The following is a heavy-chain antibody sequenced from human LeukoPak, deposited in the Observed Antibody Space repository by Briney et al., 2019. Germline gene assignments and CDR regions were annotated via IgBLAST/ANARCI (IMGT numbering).Heavy chain of an antibody. J-gene: IGHJ6*03. D-gene: IGHD1-1*01. V-gene: IGHV1-69*05. Sequence: SVKVSCKASGGTFSSYAISWVRQAPGQGLEWMGGIIPIFGTANYAQKFQGRVTITTDESTSTAYMELSSLRSEDTAVYYCASGGVTTGTTRWSGYYYYYMDVWGKGTTVTVSS. CDR3: ASGGVTTGTTRWSGYYYYYMDV. CDR1: GGTFSSYA. CDR2: IIPIFGTA.